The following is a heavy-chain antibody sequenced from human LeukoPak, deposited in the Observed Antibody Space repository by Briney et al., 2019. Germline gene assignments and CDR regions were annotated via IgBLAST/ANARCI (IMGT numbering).Heavy chain of an antibody. CDR2: INPNSGGT. Sequence: ASVKVSCKASGYTFTGYYMHWVRQAPGQGLEWMGWINPNSGGTNYAQKLQGRVTMTTDTSTSTAYMELRSLRSDDTAVYYCARDSHSSGWYRYYYYYMDVWGKGTTVTVSS. D-gene: IGHD6-19*01. J-gene: IGHJ6*03. CDR1: GYTFTGYY. CDR3: ARDSHSSGWYRYYYYYMDV. V-gene: IGHV1-2*02.